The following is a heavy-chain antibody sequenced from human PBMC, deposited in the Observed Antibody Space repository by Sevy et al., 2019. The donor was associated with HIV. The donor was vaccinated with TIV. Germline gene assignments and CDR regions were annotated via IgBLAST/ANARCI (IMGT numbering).Heavy chain of an antibody. D-gene: IGHD5-18*01. CDR1: GFTFSSYA. Sequence: GGSLRLSCAASGFTFSSYAMHWVRQAPGKGLQWVAVISYDGSKKFYADSVKGRFTISRDNSKNKLYVQMKSLRPEDTAVDYCARGPGLDGYTYDWEVDYWGQGTLVTVSS. CDR3: ARGPGLDGYTYDWEVDY. J-gene: IGHJ4*02. CDR2: ISYDGSKK. V-gene: IGHV3-30-3*01.